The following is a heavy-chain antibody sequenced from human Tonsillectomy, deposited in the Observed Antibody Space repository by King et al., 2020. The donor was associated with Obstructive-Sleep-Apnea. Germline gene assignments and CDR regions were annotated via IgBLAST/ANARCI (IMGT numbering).Heavy chain of an antibody. CDR1: GGSFSGYY. J-gene: IGHJ5*02. CDR3: ARGPYCSGGSCYQGHWFDP. D-gene: IGHD2-15*01. V-gene: IGHV4-34*01. CDR2: ITHSGST. Sequence: VQLQQWGAGLLKPSETLSLTCAVYGGSFSGYYWIWIRQPPGKGLEWIGEITHSGSTNYNPSLKSRVTISVDTSKNQFSLKLSSVTAADTAVYYCARGPYCSGGSCYQGHWFDPWGQGTLVTVSS.